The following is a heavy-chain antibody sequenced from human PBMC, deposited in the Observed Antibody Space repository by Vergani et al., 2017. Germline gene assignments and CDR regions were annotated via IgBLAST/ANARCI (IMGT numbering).Heavy chain of an antibody. CDR1: GYTFTSYG. CDR3: ASTSRDFWSGYNAFDI. V-gene: IGHV1-18*01. J-gene: IGHJ3*02. D-gene: IGHD3-3*01. CDR2: ISAYNGNT. Sequence: QVQLVQSGAEVKKPGASVKVSCKASGYTFTSYGISWVRQAPGQGLEWMGWISAYNGNTNYAQKLQGRVTMTTDTSTSTAYMELRSLRSDDTAVYYCASTSRDFWSGYNAFDIWGQGTMVTVSS.